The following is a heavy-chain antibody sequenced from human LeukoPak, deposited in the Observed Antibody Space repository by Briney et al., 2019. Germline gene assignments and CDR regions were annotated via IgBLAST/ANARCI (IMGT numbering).Heavy chain of an antibody. J-gene: IGHJ4*02. CDR1: GCSISSGGYY. CDR3: ARGLHVDTAMVQYYFDY. CDR2: IYYSGST. Sequence: TLSLTCTVSGCSISSGGYYWSWIRQHPGKGLEWIGYIYYSGSTYYNPSLKSRVTISVDTSKNQFSLKLSSVTAADTAVYYCARGLHVDTAMVQYYFDYWGQGTLVTVSS. D-gene: IGHD5-18*01. V-gene: IGHV4-31*03.